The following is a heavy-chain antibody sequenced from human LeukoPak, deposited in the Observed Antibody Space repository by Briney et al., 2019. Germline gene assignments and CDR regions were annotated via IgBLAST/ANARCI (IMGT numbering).Heavy chain of an antibody. CDR1: GYSISSGYY. CDR3: ASMDIVATKGSY. D-gene: IGHD5-12*01. Sequence: SETLSLTCTVSGYSISSGYYWGWIRQPPGKGLEWIGSIYHSGSTYYNPSLKSRVTISVDTSKNQFSLKLSSVTAADTAVYYCASMDIVATKGSYWGQGTLVTVSS. V-gene: IGHV4-38-2*02. J-gene: IGHJ4*02. CDR2: IYHSGST.